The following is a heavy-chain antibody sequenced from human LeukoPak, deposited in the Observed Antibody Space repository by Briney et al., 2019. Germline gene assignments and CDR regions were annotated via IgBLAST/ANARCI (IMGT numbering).Heavy chain of an antibody. CDR3: ARHYYDSSGYLRAEYFQH. Sequence: SETLSLTCIVSGGSISSGDYYWSWIRQPPGKGLEWIGYIYYSGSTYYNPSLKSRVTISVDTSKNQFSLKLSSVTAADTAVYYCARHYYDSSGYLRAEYFQHWGQGTLVTVSS. CDR2: IYYSGST. CDR1: GGSISSGDYY. V-gene: IGHV4-39*01. J-gene: IGHJ1*01. D-gene: IGHD3-22*01.